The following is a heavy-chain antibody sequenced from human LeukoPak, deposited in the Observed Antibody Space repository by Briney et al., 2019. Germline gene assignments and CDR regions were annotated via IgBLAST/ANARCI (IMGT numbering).Heavy chain of an antibody. D-gene: IGHD6-25*01. V-gene: IGHV4-4*07. CDR2: FSTSGST. Sequence: SETLSLTCTVSGGPISTFYWSWIRQPAGKGLEWIGRFSTSGSTDYNPSLKSRVTMSVDTSKNQFSLKLSSVTAADTAVYYCARGPPSGYWGQGTLVTVSS. J-gene: IGHJ4*02. CDR3: ARGPPSGY. CDR1: GGPISTFY.